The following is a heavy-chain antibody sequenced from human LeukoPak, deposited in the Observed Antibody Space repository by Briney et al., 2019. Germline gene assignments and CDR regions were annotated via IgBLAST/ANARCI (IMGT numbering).Heavy chain of an antibody. D-gene: IGHD3-10*01. V-gene: IGHV1-2*02. J-gene: IGHJ5*02. CDR3: ARGRITMVRGVPYNWFDP. Sequence: ASVKVSCKASGYTFTGYYMHWVRQAPGQGLEWMGWINPNSGGTNYAQKFQGRVTMTRDTSISTAYMELSRPRSDDTAVYYCARGRITMVRGVPYNWFDPWGQGTLVTVSS. CDR1: GYTFTGYY. CDR2: INPNSGGT.